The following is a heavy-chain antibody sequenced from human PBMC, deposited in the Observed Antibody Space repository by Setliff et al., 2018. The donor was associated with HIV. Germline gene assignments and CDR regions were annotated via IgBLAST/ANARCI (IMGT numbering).Heavy chain of an antibody. V-gene: IGHV3-23*01. CDR1: GFTFSTYG. CDR3: ARSGGDCSGISCYSLWFDP. J-gene: IGHJ5*02. Sequence: GGSLRLSCAASGFTFSTYGMNWVRQAPGKGLEWVALINGISVGAGSTYYADSVKGRFTISRDNSKNTLYLQMNNLRPEDTAVYYCARSGGDCSGISCYSLWFDPWGHGTLVTVSS. CDR2: ISVGAGST. D-gene: IGHD2-15*01.